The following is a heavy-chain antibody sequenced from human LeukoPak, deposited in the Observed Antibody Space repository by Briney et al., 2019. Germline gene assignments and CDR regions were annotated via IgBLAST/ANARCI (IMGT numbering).Heavy chain of an antibody. V-gene: IGHV1-2*02. J-gene: IGHJ6*02. CDR2: INPNSGGT. CDR3: AREIVVVVAATPYGMDV. Sequence: RASVKVSRKAAGYTFTFYYMHWVRQAPGQGLGWMGWINPNSGGTNYAQKFQGRVTMTRDTAISTAYMELSRLRSDDTAVYYCAREIVVVVAATPYGMDVWGQGTTVTVSS. D-gene: IGHD2-15*01. CDR1: GYTFTFYY.